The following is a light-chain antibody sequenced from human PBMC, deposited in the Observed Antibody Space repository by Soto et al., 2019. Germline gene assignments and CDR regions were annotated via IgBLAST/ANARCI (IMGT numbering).Light chain of an antibody. Sequence: DVVMTQSPLSLPVTLGQPASISCSSSQSLVYRDGNTYLNWFQQRPGQSPRRLIYKVSNRDSGVPDRFSGSGSGTDFTLKISRVEAEDVGVYYCMQGTHWPWTFGQGTKVEIK. J-gene: IGKJ1*01. CDR1: QSLVYRDGNTY. V-gene: IGKV2-30*01. CDR2: KVS. CDR3: MQGTHWPWT.